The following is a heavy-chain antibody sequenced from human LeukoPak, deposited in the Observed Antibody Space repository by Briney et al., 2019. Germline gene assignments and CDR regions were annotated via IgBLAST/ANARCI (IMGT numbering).Heavy chain of an antibody. J-gene: IGHJ4*02. V-gene: IGHV4-59*08. CDR2: IYYSGST. D-gene: IGHD3-22*01. CDR3: ARLRDSSGYLDYFDY. CDR1: GGSISSYY. Sequence: SETLSLTCTVSGGSISSYYWSWIRQPPGKGLEWIGYIYYSGSTNYNPSLKSRVTISVDTSESQFSLKLSSVTAADTAVYYCARLRDSSGYLDYFDYWGQGTLVTVSS.